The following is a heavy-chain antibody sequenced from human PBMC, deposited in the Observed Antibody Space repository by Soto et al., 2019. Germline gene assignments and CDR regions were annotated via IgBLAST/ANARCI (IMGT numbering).Heavy chain of an antibody. Sequence: EVQLVESGGGLVKPGESLRLSCAASGFTFTNAWMNWVRQAPGKGPEWVGRVKTKADGGTTDYAAPAKGRFTISRDDSINTVYLQMNSLNIEDTAVYYCTSRIKTTNDYWGQGTLVTVSS. CDR1: GFTFTNAW. V-gene: IGHV3-15*07. J-gene: IGHJ4*02. CDR3: TSRIKTTNDY. D-gene: IGHD1-1*01. CDR2: VKTKADGGTT.